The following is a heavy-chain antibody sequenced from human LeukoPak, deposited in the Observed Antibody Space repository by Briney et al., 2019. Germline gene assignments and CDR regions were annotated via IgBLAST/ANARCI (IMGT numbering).Heavy chain of an antibody. D-gene: IGHD6-19*01. V-gene: IGHV4-39*01. CDR3: ARRDRSSGWSHYYYGMDV. CDR1: GGSISSSSYY. Sequence: PSETLSLICTVSGGSISSSSYYWGWIRQPPGKGLEWIGSIYYSGSTYYNPSLKSRVTISVDTSKNQFSLKLSSVTAADTAVYYCARRDRSSGWSHYYYGMDVWGQGTTVTVSS. J-gene: IGHJ6*02. CDR2: IYYSGST.